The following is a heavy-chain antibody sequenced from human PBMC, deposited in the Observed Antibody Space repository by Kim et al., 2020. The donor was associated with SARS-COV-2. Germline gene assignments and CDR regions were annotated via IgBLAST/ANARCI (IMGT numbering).Heavy chain of an antibody. D-gene: IGHD3-10*01. CDR1: GNTFTSYN. Sequence: ASVKVSCQASGNTFTSYNINWVRQATGQGLEWMGWINPNSGDTAYAQKFQGRVTMTRNTSISTAYMELSSLESDDTALYYCARDHGSGVGYWGQGTLVTVSS. CDR2: INPNSGDT. J-gene: IGHJ4*02. CDR3: ARDHGSGVGY. V-gene: IGHV1-8*01.